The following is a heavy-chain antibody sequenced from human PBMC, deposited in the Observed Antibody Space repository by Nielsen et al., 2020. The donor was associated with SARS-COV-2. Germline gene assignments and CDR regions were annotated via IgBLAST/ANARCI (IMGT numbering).Heavy chain of an antibody. CDR2: VSHSGSI. D-gene: IGHD3-9*01. CDR3: VRAPDYDVLTGYYPDGFDV. J-gene: IGHJ3*01. V-gene: IGHV4-4*02. Sequence: WIRQPPGKGLEWIGEVSHSGSINYNPSLKSRVTLSMDKSKRQFSLKLTSVTAADTAVYYCVRAPDYDVLTGYYPDGFDVWGRGTMVTVSS.